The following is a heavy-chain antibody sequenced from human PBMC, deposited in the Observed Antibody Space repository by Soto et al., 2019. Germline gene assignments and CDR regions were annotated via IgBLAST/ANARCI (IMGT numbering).Heavy chain of an antibody. CDR1: GYTFTNYG. J-gene: IGHJ4*02. D-gene: IGHD3-10*01. V-gene: IGHV1-18*01. CDR2: ISAYNGYT. Sequence: QVQLVHSGAEVKEPGASVKVSCKASGYTFTNYGITWVRQAPGQGLEWMGWISAYNGYTNYAQKLQGRVTMTTDTSTRTVYMELRSLRSDDKAVYYCARGGMYGSGSIDSWGQGTLVTVSS. CDR3: ARGGMYGSGSIDS.